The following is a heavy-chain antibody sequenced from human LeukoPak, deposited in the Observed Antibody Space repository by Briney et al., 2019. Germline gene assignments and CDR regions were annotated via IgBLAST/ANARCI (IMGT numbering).Heavy chain of an antibody. CDR3: AREGMAVARDAFEI. Sequence: GASLRLSCAASGFTFSDYYMSWIRQAPGKGLEWVSYISSSGSTIYYADSVKGRFTISRDNAKNPLYLQMNSLRAEDTAVYYCAREGMAVARDAFEIWGPGTMGTVSS. D-gene: IGHD6-19*01. J-gene: IGHJ3*02. CDR1: GFTFSDYY. CDR2: ISSSGSTI. V-gene: IGHV3-11*01.